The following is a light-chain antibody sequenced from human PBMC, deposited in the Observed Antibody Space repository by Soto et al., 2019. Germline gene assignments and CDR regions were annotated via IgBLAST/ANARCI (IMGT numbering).Light chain of an antibody. Sequence: EIVLTQSPGPLSLSPGERATLACRASQSVSSSYLAWYQQKPGQAPRLLIYGASSRATGIPDRFSGSGSGTDFTLTISRLEPEDFAVYYCQQYGSSPRTFGPGPKVEIK. CDR1: QSVSSSY. CDR3: QQYGSSPRT. V-gene: IGKV3-20*01. CDR2: GAS. J-gene: IGKJ1*01.